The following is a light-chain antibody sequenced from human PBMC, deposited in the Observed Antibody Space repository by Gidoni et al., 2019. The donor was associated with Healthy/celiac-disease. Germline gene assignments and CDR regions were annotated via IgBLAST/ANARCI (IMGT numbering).Light chain of an antibody. J-gene: IGKJ4*01. Sequence: DIVMTQSPDSLAVSLGERATINCKSSQSVLYSSNNKNYLAWYQQKPGQPPKLLIYWASTRESGVPDRFSGIGSGKDFTLTISSLQAEDVAVYYCQQYYSTPLTFGGGTKVEIK. CDR3: QQYYSTPLT. V-gene: IGKV4-1*01. CDR2: WAS. CDR1: QSVLYSSNNKNY.